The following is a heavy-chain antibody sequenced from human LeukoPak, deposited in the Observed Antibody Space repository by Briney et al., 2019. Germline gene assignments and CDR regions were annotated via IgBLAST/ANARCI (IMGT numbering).Heavy chain of an antibody. Sequence: SETLSLTCSVSGSSFNTYYWSWIRKPAGKALEWIGRIHTSGSADYSPSLQSRVTISVDMSKKEFSLKLTSVTAADTAVYYCARDIVYLIDEDYGWGQGILVTVSS. CDR2: IHTSGSA. CDR1: GSSFNTYY. D-gene: IGHD4-17*01. CDR3: ARDIVYLIDEDYG. V-gene: IGHV4-4*07. J-gene: IGHJ4*02.